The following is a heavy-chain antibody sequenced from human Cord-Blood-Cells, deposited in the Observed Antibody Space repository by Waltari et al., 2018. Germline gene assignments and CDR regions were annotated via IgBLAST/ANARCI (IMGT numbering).Heavy chain of an antibody. Sequence: QVQLQESGPGLVKPSETLSLTCTVSGGSISSYYWSWIRQPPGKGLAWIGYIYYSGSTNYNPSLKSRVTISVDTSKNQFSLKLSSVTAADTAVYYCARERHTYYFDYWGQGTLVTVSS. CDR2: IYYSGST. V-gene: IGHV4-59*01. CDR1: GGSISSYY. CDR3: ARERHTYYFDY. J-gene: IGHJ4*02.